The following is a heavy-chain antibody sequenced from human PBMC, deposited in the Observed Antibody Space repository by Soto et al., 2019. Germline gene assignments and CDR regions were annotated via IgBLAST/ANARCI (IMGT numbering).Heavy chain of an antibody. CDR1: GFTFSSYG. V-gene: IGHV3-30*18. CDR3: AKNYEGPISGSYSGGLYYYYGMDV. D-gene: IGHD3-10*01. CDR2: ISYDGSNK. Sequence: GGSLRLSCAASGFTFSSYGMHWVRQAPGKGLEWVAVISYDGSNKYYADSVKGRFTISRDNSKNTLYLQMNSLRAEDTAVYYCAKNYEGPISGSYSGGLYYYYGMDVWGQGTTVTVSS. J-gene: IGHJ6*02.